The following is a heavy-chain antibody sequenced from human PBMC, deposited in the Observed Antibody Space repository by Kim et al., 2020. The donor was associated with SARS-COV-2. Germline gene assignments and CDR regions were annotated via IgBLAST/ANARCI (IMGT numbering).Heavy chain of an antibody. Sequence: ASVKVSCKASGYTFTSYDINWVRQATGQGLEWMGWMNPNSGNTGYAQKFQGRVTMTRNTSISTAYMELSSLRSEDTAVYYCARATRAREFYVVVPAATYYFDYWGQGTLVTVSS. CDR2: MNPNSGNT. CDR1: GYTFTSYD. V-gene: IGHV1-8*01. J-gene: IGHJ4*02. CDR3: ARATRAREFYVVVPAATYYFDY. D-gene: IGHD2-2*01.